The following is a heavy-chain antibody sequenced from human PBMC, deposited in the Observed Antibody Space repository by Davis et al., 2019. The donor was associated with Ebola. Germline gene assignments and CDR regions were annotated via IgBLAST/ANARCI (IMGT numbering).Heavy chain of an antibody. D-gene: IGHD2-15*01. J-gene: IGHJ4*02. CDR3: ARDLGYGSYFFFY. CDR2: MNPNSGNT. Sequence: ASVKVSCKASGYIFTNYYMHWVRQAPGQGLEWMGWMNPNSGNTGYAQKFQGRITMTRNTSISTAYMELSSLRSEDTAVYYCARDLGYGSYFFFYWGQGTLVTVSS. CDR1: GYIFTNYY. V-gene: IGHV1-8*02.